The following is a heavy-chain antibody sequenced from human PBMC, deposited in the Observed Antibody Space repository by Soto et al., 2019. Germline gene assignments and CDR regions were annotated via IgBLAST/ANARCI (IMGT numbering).Heavy chain of an antibody. Sequence: ASVQVSCKASGYIFTSLAMHWVRQAPGQRLEWMGWINPGNGNTKYSQSFQGRVTITRDTSASTAYMELSSLRSEDTAVYYCARDLDAYNSTGYWGQGTLVTVSS. CDR1: GYIFTSLA. J-gene: IGHJ4*02. CDR3: ARDLDAYNSTGY. V-gene: IGHV1-3*01. D-gene: IGHD1-1*01. CDR2: INPGNGNT.